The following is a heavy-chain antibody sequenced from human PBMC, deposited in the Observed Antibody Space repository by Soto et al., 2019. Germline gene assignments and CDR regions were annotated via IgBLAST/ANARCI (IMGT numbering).Heavy chain of an antibody. J-gene: IGHJ4*02. CDR2: INSDGSST. CDR1: GCTFSSYW. CDR3: ARGSSEGRSYFDY. V-gene: IGHV3-74*01. Sequence: GGSLRLSCAASGCTFSSYWMHWVRQAPGKGLVWVSRINSDGSSTSYADSVKGRFTISRDNAKNTLYLQMNSLRAEDTAVYYCARGSSEGRSYFDYWGQGTLVTVSS.